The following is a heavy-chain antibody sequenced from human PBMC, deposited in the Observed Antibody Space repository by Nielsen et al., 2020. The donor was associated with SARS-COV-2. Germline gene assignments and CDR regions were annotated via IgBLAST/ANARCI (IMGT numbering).Heavy chain of an antibody. CDR2: IDPSDSYT. J-gene: IGHJ5*02. CDR1: GYIFTSYW. CDR3: ARQGPPDYDILTGYYSEVKNWFDP. D-gene: IGHD3-9*01. Sequence: GGSLRLSCKGSGYIFTSYWISWVRQMPGKGLEWMGRIDPSDSYTNYSPSFQGHVTISADKSISTAYLQWSSLKASDTAMYYCARQGPPDYDILTGYYSEVKNWFDPWGQGTLVTVSS. V-gene: IGHV5-10-1*01.